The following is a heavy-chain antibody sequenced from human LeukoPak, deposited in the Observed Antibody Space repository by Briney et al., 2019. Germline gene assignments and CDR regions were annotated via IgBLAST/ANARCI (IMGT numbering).Heavy chain of an antibody. CDR2: VTRTGGSK. CDR1: GFSFSNYG. J-gene: IGHJ4*02. Sequence: GGSLRLPCGASGFSFSNYGMSWVRQAPGKGLEWVSGVTRTGGSKYYADSVKGRFTISRDNSKDTLYLQMSSLRAEDTAVYYCAKESRANYGDYSFDYWGQGVLVTVSS. D-gene: IGHD4-17*01. CDR3: AKESRANYGDYSFDY. V-gene: IGHV3-23*01.